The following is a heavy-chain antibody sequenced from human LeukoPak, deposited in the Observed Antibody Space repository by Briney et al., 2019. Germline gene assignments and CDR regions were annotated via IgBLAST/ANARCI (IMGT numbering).Heavy chain of an antibody. Sequence: GGTLRLSCAVSGFTFNNYGMSWVRQAPGKGLEWVSAISGSGFNTYYADSVKGRYTISRDNSKNTLYLQMNSLRAEDTAVYYCAKESKSIAAHDYWGQGTLVTVSS. CDR2: ISGSGFNT. D-gene: IGHD6-6*01. J-gene: IGHJ4*02. CDR1: GFTFNNYG. V-gene: IGHV3-23*01. CDR3: AKESKSIAAHDY.